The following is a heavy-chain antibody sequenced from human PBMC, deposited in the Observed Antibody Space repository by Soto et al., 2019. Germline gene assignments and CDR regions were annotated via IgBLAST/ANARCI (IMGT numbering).Heavy chain of an antibody. CDR2: IWYDGSNK. Sequence: QVKLVESRGGVVQPGRSLRLSCAASGFTFSRYGMQWVRQAPGKGLEWVAVIWYDGSNKYYADSVKGRFTISRDNSKNTLYLQMNSLGVEDTAVYYCARGTLRGDYGADYWGQGTLVTVSS. CDR1: GFTFSRYG. V-gene: IGHV3-33*01. J-gene: IGHJ4*02. CDR3: ARGTLRGDYGADY. D-gene: IGHD2-21*02.